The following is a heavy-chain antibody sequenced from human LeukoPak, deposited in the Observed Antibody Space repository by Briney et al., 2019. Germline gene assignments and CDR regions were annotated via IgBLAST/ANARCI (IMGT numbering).Heavy chain of an antibody. CDR1: GFTFSSYS. D-gene: IGHD6-13*01. J-gene: IGHJ4*02. V-gene: IGHV3-21*01. Sequence: PGGSLRLSCAASGFTFSSYSMNWVRQAPGKGLEWVSSISSSSSYIYYADSVKGRFTISRDNAKNSLYLQMNSLRAEDTAVYYCARMARPAAAGTLGFYDYWGQGTLVTVSS. CDR2: ISSSSSYI. CDR3: ARMARPAAAGTLGFYDY.